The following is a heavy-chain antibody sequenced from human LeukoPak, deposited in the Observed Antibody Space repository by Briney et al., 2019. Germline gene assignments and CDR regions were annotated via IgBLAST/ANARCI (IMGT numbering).Heavy chain of an antibody. J-gene: IGHJ4*02. V-gene: IGHV3-21*01. Sequence: GGSLRLSCAASGFSLSTYWMSWVRQAPGKGLEWVSSISSSSSYIYYADSVKGRFTISRDNAKNSLYLQMNSLRAEDTAVYYCARVSYCGGDCSTGSFDYWGQGTLVTVSS. CDR3: ARVSYCGGDCSTGSFDY. D-gene: IGHD2-21*02. CDR1: GFSLSTYW. CDR2: ISSSSSYI.